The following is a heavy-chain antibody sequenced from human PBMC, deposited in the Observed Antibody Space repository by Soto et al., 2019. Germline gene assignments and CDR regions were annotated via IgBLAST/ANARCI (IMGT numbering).Heavy chain of an antibody. J-gene: IGHJ4*02. CDR2: TYYSRST. D-gene: IGHD6-13*01. Sequence: SETLSLTCTVSGGSTSSGGYYWSWIRQYPGKGLEWIGSTYYSRSTYYNSSLKSRVTISVDTSKNQFYLTLRSVTAADTAVYYCAREAAALDYWGQGTLVTVSS. CDR3: AREAAALDY. V-gene: IGHV4-31*03. CDR1: GGSTSSGGYY.